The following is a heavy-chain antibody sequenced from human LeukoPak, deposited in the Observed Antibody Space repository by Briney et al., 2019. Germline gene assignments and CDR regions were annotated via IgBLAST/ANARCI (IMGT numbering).Heavy chain of an antibody. J-gene: IGHJ5*01. CDR2: IYHTGST. D-gene: IGHD3-3*02. V-gene: IGHV4-39*07. CDR1: GASISSDSNY. Sequence: SETLSLTCTVPGASISSDSNYWAWVRQPPGKGLQWIGSIYHTGSTFYNPSLMSRVSISIDSSKNQFSLKLSSVTVADTALYYCARDISISWFYSWGQGTLVSVPS. CDR3: ARDISISWFYS.